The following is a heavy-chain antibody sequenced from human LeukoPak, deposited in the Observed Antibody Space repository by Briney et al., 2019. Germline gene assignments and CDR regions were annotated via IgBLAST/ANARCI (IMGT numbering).Heavy chain of an antibody. J-gene: IGHJ4*02. D-gene: IGHD3-22*01. CDR1: GGSISSGDYY. CDR2: IYYSGST. CDR3: AREGSPHYYDSSGYYFDY. V-gene: IGHV4-30-4*08. Sequence: SETLSLTCTVSGGSISSGDYYWSWIRQPPGKGLEWIGYIYYSGSTYYNPSLKSRVTISVDTSKSQFSLKLSSVTAADTAVYYCAREGSPHYYDSSGYYFDYWGQGTLVTVSS.